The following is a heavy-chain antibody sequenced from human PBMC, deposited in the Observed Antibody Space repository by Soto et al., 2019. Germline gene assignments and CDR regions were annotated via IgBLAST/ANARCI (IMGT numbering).Heavy chain of an antibody. CDR1: GFTFTSSA. V-gene: IGHV1-58*01. D-gene: IGHD6-13*01. J-gene: IGHJ6*02. Sequence: ASVKVSCKASGFTFTSSAVQWVRQARGQRLEWIGWIVVGSGNTNYAQKFQERVTITRDMSTSTAYMELSSLRSEDTAVYYCAAVPNVVIRYSSSWYRGSNYYYYYGMDVWGQGTTVTV. CDR3: AAVPNVVIRYSSSWYRGSNYYYYYGMDV. CDR2: IVVGSGNT.